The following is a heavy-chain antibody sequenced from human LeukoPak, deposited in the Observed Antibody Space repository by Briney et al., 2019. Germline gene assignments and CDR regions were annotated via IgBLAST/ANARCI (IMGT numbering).Heavy chain of an antibody. CDR3: AKPLEKYTYGGNFDY. V-gene: IGHV3-23*01. Sequence: GGSLRLSCEASGFTFSSYAMSWVRQAPGKGLAWVSVISSSADSTYYADSVKGRFTIPRDNSKNTLFLQMNSLRAEDTAVYYCAKPLEKYTYGGNFDYWGQGILVTVSS. CDR1: GFTFSSYA. CDR2: ISSSADST. J-gene: IGHJ4*02. D-gene: IGHD4-23*01.